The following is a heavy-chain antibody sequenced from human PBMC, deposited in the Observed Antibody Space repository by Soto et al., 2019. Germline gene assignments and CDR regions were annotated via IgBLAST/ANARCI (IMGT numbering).Heavy chain of an antibody. D-gene: IGHD5-18*01. Sequence: ASVKVSCKASGGTFSSYAISWVRQAPGQGLEWMGGIIPIFGTANYAQKFQGRVTITADESTSTAYMELSSLRSEDTAVYYCARGRDTAMVYYYYYGMDVWGQGTTVTVSS. V-gene: IGHV1-69*13. CDR1: GGTFSSYA. CDR2: IIPIFGTA. J-gene: IGHJ6*02. CDR3: ARGRDTAMVYYYYYGMDV.